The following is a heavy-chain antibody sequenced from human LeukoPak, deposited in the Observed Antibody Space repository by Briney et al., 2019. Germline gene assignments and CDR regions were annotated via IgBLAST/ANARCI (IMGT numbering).Heavy chain of an antibody. CDR2: IWHDDREK. V-gene: IGHV3-33*01. J-gene: IGHJ4*02. CDR3: ARDPGAGSLEY. Sequence: PGGSLRLSCTASGFTFSNYDMHWVRQAPGEGLEWVAFIWHDDREKKYADSVKGRFTISRDNAKNSLYLQMNSLRAEDTAVYYCARDPGAGSLEYWGQGTLVTVSS. CDR1: GFTFSNYD. D-gene: IGHD3-10*01.